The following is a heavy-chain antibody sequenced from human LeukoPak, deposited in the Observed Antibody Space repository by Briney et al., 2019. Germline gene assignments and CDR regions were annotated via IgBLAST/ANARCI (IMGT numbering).Heavy chain of an antibody. CDR2: ISSSSSYI. V-gene: IGHV3-21*01. D-gene: IGHD4-17*01. CDR1: GFTFSSYR. J-gene: IGHJ4*02. CDR3: ARDVYGAFDY. Sequence: KAGGSLRLSCAASGFTFSSYRMNWVRQAPGKGLEWVSSISSSSSYIYYADSVKGRFTISRDNAKNSLYLQMNSLRAEDTAVYYCARDVYGAFDYWGQGTLVTVSS.